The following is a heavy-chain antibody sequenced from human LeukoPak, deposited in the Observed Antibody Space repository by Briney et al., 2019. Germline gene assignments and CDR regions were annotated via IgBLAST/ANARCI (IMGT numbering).Heavy chain of an antibody. CDR2: ISSSGGTI. V-gene: IGHV3-48*03. Sequence: PGGSLRLSCAASGFTFSSSEMNWVRQAPGKGQEWVSGISSSGGTIAYAESVKGRFTISRDNAKNSLYLKMNSLRAEDTAIYYCARSGQYLFDFWGQGTLVTVSS. J-gene: IGHJ4*02. CDR1: GFTFSSSE. CDR3: ARSGQYLFDF. D-gene: IGHD1-26*01.